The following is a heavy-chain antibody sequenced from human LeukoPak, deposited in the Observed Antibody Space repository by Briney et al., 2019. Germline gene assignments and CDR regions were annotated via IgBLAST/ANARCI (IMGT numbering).Heavy chain of an antibody. Sequence: SETLSLTCTVSGGSISSYYWSWIRQPPGKGLEWIGYIYYSGSTNYNPSLKSRVTISVDTSKNQFSLKLTSVTAADTAVYYCARYYYDSRGYYFDYWGQGTLVTVSS. CDR3: ARYYYDSRGYYFDY. D-gene: IGHD3-22*01. J-gene: IGHJ4*02. V-gene: IGHV4-59*08. CDR2: IYYSGST. CDR1: GGSISSYY.